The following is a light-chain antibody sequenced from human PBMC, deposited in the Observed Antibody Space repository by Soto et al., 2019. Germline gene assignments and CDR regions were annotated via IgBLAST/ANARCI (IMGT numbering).Light chain of an antibody. CDR1: QSLVDSDGKTY. J-gene: IGKJ5*01. V-gene: IGKV2-30*01. Sequence: VVLTQSPLSLPVTLGQPASISCRSSQSLVDSDGKTYFNWFQQRPVQSPRRLIYKVSNRDSGVPDRFSGSGSGTDFTLKISRVEAEDVGVYYCMQPTLWPPITFGQGTRLEIK. CDR3: MQPTLWPPIT. CDR2: KVS.